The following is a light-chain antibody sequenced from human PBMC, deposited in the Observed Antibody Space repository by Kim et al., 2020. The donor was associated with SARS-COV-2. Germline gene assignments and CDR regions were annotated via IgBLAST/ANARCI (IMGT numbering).Light chain of an antibody. V-gene: IGKV4-1*01. Sequence: ATINGKSSQSVLFDSINRNNVSWDQLKPRQPPTLLIYWASTRESGVLDRFSGSGSGTDFTLTISSLQAEDVAVYYCQQYYSTPPTFGGGTKVDIK. J-gene: IGKJ4*01. CDR3: QQYYSTPPT. CDR2: WAS. CDR1: QSVLFDSINRNN.